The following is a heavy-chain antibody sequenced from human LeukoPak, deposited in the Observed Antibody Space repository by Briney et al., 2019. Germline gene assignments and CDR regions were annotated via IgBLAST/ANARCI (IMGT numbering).Heavy chain of an antibody. V-gene: IGHV4-59*01. D-gene: IGHD1-26*01. J-gene: IGHJ5*02. CDR3: ARSRSGSYSGFDP. CDR1: GGSINSYY. Sequence: SETLSLTCTVSGGSINSYYWSWIRQPPGKGLEWIGYIYYSGSTNYNPSLKSRVTMPVDTSKNQFSLNLSSVTAADTAVYYCARSRSGSYSGFDPWGQGTLVTVSS. CDR2: IYYSGST.